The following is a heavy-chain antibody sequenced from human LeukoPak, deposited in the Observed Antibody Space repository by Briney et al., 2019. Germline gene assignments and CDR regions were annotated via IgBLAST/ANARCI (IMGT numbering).Heavy chain of an antibody. D-gene: IGHD2-21*02. CDR2: ISNGNT. V-gene: IGHV3-23*01. CDR3: VREAGYWAGVCLKSNWFDP. CDR1: GFPFSRHA. Sequence: GGSLRLSCAASGFPFSRHAMSWVRQPPGKGLEWVSAISNGNTYYADSVRGRFTISRDDSKNTVYLQMNSLRDEDTALYYCVREAGYWAGVCLKSNWFDPWGQGTLVTVSS. J-gene: IGHJ5*02.